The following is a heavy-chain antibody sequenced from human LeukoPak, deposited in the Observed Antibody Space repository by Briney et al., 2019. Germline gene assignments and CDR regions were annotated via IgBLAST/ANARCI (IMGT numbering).Heavy chain of an antibody. CDR3: ARGGAPYSSGWYLSDY. V-gene: IGHV3-30-3*01. D-gene: IGHD6-19*01. J-gene: IGHJ4*02. CDR2: ISYDGSNK. CDR1: GFTFSSYA. Sequence: GGSLRLSCAASGFTFSSYAMHWVRQAPGKGLEWVAVISYDGSNKYYADSVKGRFTISRDNSKNTLYLQMNSLRAEDTAVYYCARGGAPYSSGWYLSDYWGQGTLVTVSS.